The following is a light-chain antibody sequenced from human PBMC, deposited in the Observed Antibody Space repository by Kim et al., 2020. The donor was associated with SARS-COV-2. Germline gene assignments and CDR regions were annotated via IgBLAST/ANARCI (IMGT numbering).Light chain of an antibody. Sequence: QSVLTQPASVSGSPGQSITVSCSGTSSDVGGYNYVSWYQQHPGKAPRLIIYDVNKRPSGVSNRFSGSKSGNTASLTISGLQAEDEADYYCSSYTSSNTYVFGTGTKVTVL. CDR2: DVN. V-gene: IGLV2-14*01. CDR1: SSDVGGYNY. J-gene: IGLJ1*01. CDR3: SSYTSSNTYV.